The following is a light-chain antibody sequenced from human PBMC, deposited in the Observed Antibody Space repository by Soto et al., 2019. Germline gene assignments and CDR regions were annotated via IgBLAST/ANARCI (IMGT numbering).Light chain of an antibody. V-gene: IGKV4-1*01. CDR2: GAS. CDR1: HNVLNSSNNKNY. J-gene: IGKJ4*01. CDR3: QQYHTWPIT. Sequence: DIVMTHSPDSLSVSLCYISSINFNAMHNVLNSSNNKNYLAWYQQEPGQAPRLLIYGASTRATGIPARFSGSGSGTEFTLTISSLQSEDCAIYYCQQYHTWPITFGGGTKV.